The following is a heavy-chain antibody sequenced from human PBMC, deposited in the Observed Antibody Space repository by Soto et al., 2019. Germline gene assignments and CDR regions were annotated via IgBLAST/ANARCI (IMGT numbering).Heavy chain of an antibody. CDR1: GGSISSSSYY. CDR3: SRRLYYDSSGYLPSPYYYYYGMDV. CDR2: IYYSGST. Sequence: PSETLSLTCTVSGGSISSSSYYWGWIRQPPGKGLEWIGSIYYSGSTYYKPSLKRRVTISVDTSKNQFSLKLSSVTAADTAVYYCSRRLYYDSSGYLPSPYYYYYGMDVWGQGTTVT. J-gene: IGHJ6*02. V-gene: IGHV4-39*01. D-gene: IGHD3-22*01.